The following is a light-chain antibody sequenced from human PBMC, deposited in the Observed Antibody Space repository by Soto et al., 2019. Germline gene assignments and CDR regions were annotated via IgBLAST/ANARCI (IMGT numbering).Light chain of an antibody. Sequence: DIQMTQSPSTLSASVGDRVTITCRASQTISTWLAWYQQKPGRAPKLLIYKASSLESGVPSRFSGSGSGTEFTLTISSLQPDDFATYYCQQYTNWLALTFGGGTKVDIK. V-gene: IGKV1-5*03. J-gene: IGKJ4*01. CDR2: KAS. CDR1: QTISTW. CDR3: QQYTNWLALT.